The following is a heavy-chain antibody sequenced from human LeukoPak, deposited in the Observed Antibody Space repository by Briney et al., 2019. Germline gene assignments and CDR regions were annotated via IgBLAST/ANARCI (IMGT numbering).Heavy chain of an antibody. CDR3: APSDYTYFDY. Sequence: GASVKVSCKASGYTFTGYNMHWVRQAPGQGLEWMGWINPNSGGTNYAQKFQGRVTMTRDTSIGTAYMELSRLRSDDTAVYYCAPSDYTYFDYWGQGTLVTASS. D-gene: IGHD4-11*01. CDR1: GYTFTGYN. CDR2: INPNSGGT. J-gene: IGHJ4*02. V-gene: IGHV1-2*02.